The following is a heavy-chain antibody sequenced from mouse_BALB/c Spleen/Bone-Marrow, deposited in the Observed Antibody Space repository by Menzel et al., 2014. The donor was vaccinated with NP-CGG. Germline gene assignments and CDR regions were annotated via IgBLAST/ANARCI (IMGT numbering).Heavy chain of an antibody. CDR3: ARDRRLAYFDY. D-gene: IGHD2-4*01. CDR2: IRNKANGYTT. J-gene: IGHJ2*01. Sequence: DVLLVESGGGLVQPGDSLRLSCATSGFTFTDYYMNWVRQPPGKALEWLGIIRNKANGYTTEYSASVKGRFTISRDNSQSILYLQMNSLSAEDNATYYCARDRRLAYFDYWGQCTTLTVPS. CDR1: GFTFTDYY. V-gene: IGHV7-3*02.